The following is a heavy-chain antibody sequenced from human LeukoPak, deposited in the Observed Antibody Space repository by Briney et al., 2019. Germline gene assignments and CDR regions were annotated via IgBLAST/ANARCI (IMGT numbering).Heavy chain of an antibody. Sequence: GASVKVSCKASGCSFTGYYMHWVRQAPGQGLEWMGWINPHSGKTGYAQKFQGRVTMTTDTSASTAYMELSSLRSEDTAVYYCARLSSHYGDYKVDPWGQGTLVTVSS. CDR3: ARLSSHYGDYKVDP. J-gene: IGHJ5*02. CDR2: INPHSGKT. V-gene: IGHV1-8*02. D-gene: IGHD4-17*01. CDR1: GCSFTGYY.